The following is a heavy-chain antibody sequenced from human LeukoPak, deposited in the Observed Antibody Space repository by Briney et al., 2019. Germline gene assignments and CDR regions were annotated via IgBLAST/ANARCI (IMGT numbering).Heavy chain of an antibody. V-gene: IGHV1-8*01. CDR2: MNPNSGNT. CDR3: AKDSRSVVVTVDPYYFDY. J-gene: IGHJ4*02. D-gene: IGHD2-21*02. CDR1: GYTFTSYD. Sequence: ASVKVSCKASGYTFTSYDINWVRQATGQGLEWMGWMNPNSGNTGYAQKFQGRVTMTRNTSISIAYMELSSLRSEDTAVYYCAKDSRSVVVTVDPYYFDYWGQGTLVTVSS.